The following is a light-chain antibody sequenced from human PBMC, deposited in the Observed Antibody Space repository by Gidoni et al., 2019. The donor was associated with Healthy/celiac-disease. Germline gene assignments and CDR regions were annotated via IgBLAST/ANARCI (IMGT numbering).Light chain of an antibody. J-gene: IGLJ3*02. Sequence: QSALTQPASVSGSPGQSITISCTGTSSDVGGYNDVSWYQQHPGKAPKLMIYDVSYRPSGVSNRFSGSKSGNTASLTISGLQPEDEAHYYCSSYTSSSTWVFGGGTKLTVL. V-gene: IGLV2-14*03. CDR3: SSYTSSSTWV. CDR2: DVS. CDR1: SSDVGGYND.